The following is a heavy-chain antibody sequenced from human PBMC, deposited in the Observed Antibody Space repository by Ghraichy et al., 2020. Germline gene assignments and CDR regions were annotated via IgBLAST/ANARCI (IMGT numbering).Heavy chain of an antibody. Sequence: LSLTCGVSGATVETHYMSWVRLAPGKGLECVSVIYSDGRKYYADSVKGRFSISRDTSKNTLDLQLNSLRVDDTAIYYCGRGPAGVVVLWGQGALVTVST. CDR2: IYSDGRK. J-gene: IGHJ4*02. CDR3: GRGPAGVVVL. V-gene: IGHV3-53*01. CDR1: GATVETHY. D-gene: IGHD3-22*01.